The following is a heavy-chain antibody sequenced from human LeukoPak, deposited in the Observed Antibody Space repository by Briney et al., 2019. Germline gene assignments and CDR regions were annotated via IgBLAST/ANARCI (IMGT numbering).Heavy chain of an antibody. CDR2: IKQDGSKT. J-gene: IGHJ4*02. Sequence: GGSLRLSCAAPGFTFSRHWMSWVRQAPGKGLEWVANIKQDGSKTYYVDSVKGRFTISRDNAKNSLYLQMNSLRAEDTAVYYCARISIAAAGDFDFWGQGTLVTVSS. V-gene: IGHV3-7*05. CDR3: ARISIAAAGDFDF. CDR1: GFTFSRHW. D-gene: IGHD6-13*01.